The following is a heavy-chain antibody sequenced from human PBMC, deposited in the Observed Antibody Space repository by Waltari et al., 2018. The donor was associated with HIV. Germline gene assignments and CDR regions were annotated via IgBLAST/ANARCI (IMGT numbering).Heavy chain of an antibody. CDR2: IIPIFGTA. CDR3: ARVGIAARPAYYYGMDV. V-gene: IGHV1-69*12. D-gene: IGHD6-6*01. CDR1: GGTFSSYA. Sequence: QVQLVQSGAEVKKPGSSVKVSCKASGGTFSSYAISWVRQAPGQGLEWMGGIIPIFGTANYEQKFQGRVTITADESTSTAYMELSSLRSEDTAVYYCARVGIAARPAYYYGMDVWGQGTTVTVSS. J-gene: IGHJ6*02.